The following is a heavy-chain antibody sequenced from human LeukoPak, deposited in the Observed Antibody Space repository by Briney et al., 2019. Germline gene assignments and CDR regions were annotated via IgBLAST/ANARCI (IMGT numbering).Heavy chain of an antibody. CDR1: GFTFSSYS. V-gene: IGHV3-21*01. CDR2: ISSSSSYI. CDR3: AREGPSITIFGVVTLFDY. D-gene: IGHD3-3*01. J-gene: IGHJ4*02. Sequence: PGGSLRLSCAASGFTFSSYSMNWVRQAPGKGLEWVSSISSSSSYIYYADSVKGRFTISRDNVKNSLYLQMNSLRAEDTAVYYCAREGPSITIFGVVTLFDYWGQGTLVTVSS.